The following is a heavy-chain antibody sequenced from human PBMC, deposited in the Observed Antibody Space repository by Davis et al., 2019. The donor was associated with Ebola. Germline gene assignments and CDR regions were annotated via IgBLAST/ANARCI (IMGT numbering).Heavy chain of an antibody. J-gene: IGHJ5*02. D-gene: IGHD6-13*01. CDR1: GFTFGSDW. V-gene: IGHV3-7*01. CDR2: IKQDGSEK. Sequence: GESLKISCAASGFTFGSDWMSWVRQAPGKGLEWVANIKQDGSEKYYVDSVKGRFTISRDNAKNSLYLQMNSLRAEDTAVYYCARDPAERAAVFTNWFDPWGQGTLVTVSS. CDR3: ARDPAERAAVFTNWFDP.